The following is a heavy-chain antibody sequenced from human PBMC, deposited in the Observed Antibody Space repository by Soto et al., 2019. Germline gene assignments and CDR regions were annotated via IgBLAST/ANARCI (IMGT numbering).Heavy chain of an antibody. D-gene: IGHD3-22*01. J-gene: IGHJ5*02. CDR2: INAGNDNT. CDR1: GYTFTRYA. Sequence: ASVKVSCKASGYTFTRYAMHWVRQAPGQRLEWMGWINAGNDNTKYSQKYQGRVTITRDTSASTAYMELSSLRSEDTAVYYCARGVGGIYYDFNWFDPWGQGALVTVSS. CDR3: ARGVGGIYYDFNWFDP. V-gene: IGHV1-3*01.